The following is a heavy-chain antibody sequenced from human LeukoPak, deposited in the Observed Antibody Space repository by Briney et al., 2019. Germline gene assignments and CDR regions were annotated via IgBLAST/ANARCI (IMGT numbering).Heavy chain of an antibody. CDR3: TTDQTYYYDSSGQTIDY. Sequence: GGSLRLSCAASGFTFSNAWMSWVRQAPGKGLEWVGRIKSKTDGGTTDYAAPVKGRFTISGDDSKNTLYLQMNSLKTEDTAVYYCTTDQTYYYDSSGQTIDYWGQGTLVTVSS. CDR2: IKSKTDGGTT. V-gene: IGHV3-15*01. D-gene: IGHD3-22*01. J-gene: IGHJ4*02. CDR1: GFTFSNAW.